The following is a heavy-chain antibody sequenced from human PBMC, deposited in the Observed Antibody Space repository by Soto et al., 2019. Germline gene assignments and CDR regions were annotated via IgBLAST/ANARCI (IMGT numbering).Heavy chain of an antibody. CDR3: ARFKCISSSCYEGYFDY. Sequence: QVQLVQSGAEVKKPGASVKVSCKTSGYTFTTYGISWVRQAPGQGLEWMGWISTDIGNTNYAQKVQDRVTMTTDTSTSTAYMELRSLRSDDTAVYYCARFKCISSSCYEGYFDYWGQGTLVTVSS. CDR2: ISTDIGNT. CDR1: GYTFTTYG. V-gene: IGHV1-18*01. J-gene: IGHJ4*02. D-gene: IGHD2-2*01.